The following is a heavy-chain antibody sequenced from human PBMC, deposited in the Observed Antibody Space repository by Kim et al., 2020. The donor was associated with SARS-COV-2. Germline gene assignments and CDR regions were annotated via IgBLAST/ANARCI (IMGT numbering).Heavy chain of an antibody. V-gene: IGHV3-48*02. CDR3: ARDRTPYSSYWYDY. CDR2: ISISGTTI. CDR1: GFTFSFYS. Sequence: GGSLRLSCAASGFTFSFYSMNWVRQGPGKGLEWISYISISGTTIYYADSVKGRFTISRDDAKNSLYLQMNSLRDEDTAVYYCARDRTPYSSYWYDYWGQGTLVTVSS. D-gene: IGHD6-6*01. J-gene: IGHJ4*02.